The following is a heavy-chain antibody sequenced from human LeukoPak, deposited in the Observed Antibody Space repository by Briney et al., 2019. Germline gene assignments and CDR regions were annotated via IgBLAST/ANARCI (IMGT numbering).Heavy chain of an antibody. CDR1: GGSFSGYY. J-gene: IGHJ5*02. Sequence: SETLSLTCAVYGGSFSGYYWSWIRQPPGKGLEWIGEINHSGSTNYNPSLKSRVTISVDTSKNQFSLKLSSVTAADTAVYYCARRISGWFDPWGQGTLVTVSS. CDR2: INHSGST. CDR3: ARRISGWFDP. D-gene: IGHD3-3*02. V-gene: IGHV4-34*01.